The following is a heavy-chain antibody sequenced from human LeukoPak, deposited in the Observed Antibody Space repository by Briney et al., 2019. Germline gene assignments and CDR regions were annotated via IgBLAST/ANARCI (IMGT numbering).Heavy chain of an antibody. J-gene: IGHJ3*02. CDR3: AKGSYSSLSSAFDI. Sequence: AGGSLRLSCAASGFTFSNGWMSWVRQAPGKGLEWVSGTNWNSGNIGYADSVKGRFTISRDNAKNSLYLQMNSLRAEDMALYYCAKGSYSSLSSAFDIWGQGTMVTVSS. CDR1: GFTFSNGW. D-gene: IGHD3-22*01. V-gene: IGHV3-9*03. CDR2: TNWNSGNI.